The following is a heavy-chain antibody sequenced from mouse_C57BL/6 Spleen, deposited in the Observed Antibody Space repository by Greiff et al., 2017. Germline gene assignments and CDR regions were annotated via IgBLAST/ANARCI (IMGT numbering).Heavy chain of an antibody. J-gene: IGHJ4*01. CDR1: GYSFTGYY. Sequence: EVQLQQSGPELVKPGASVKISCKASGYSFTGYYMNWVKQSPEKSLEWIGEINPSTGGTTYNQKFKAKATLTVDKSSSSAYMQLKILTSEDTAVYYSARLGGNYVGGAMDYWGQGTSVTVSS. CDR2: INPSTGGT. CDR3: ARLGGNYVGGAMDY. D-gene: IGHD2-1*01. V-gene: IGHV1-42*01.